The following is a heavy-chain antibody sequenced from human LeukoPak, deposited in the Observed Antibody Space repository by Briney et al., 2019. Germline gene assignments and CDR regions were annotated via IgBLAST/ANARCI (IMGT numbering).Heavy chain of an antibody. CDR2: IYYSGST. CDR3: AREYCGGDCFHDY. D-gene: IGHD2-21*02. CDR1: GGSISSYY. J-gene: IGHJ4*02. V-gene: IGHV4-59*01. Sequence: SETLSLTCTVSGGSISSYYWSWIRQPPGKGLEGIGYIYYSGSTNYNPSLKSRVTISVDTSKNQFSLKLSSVTAADTAVYYCAREYCGGDCFHDYWGQGTLVTVSS.